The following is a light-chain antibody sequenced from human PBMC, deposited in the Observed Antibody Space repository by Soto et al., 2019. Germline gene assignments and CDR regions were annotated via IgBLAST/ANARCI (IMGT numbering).Light chain of an antibody. V-gene: IGKV3-20*01. Sequence: IVSTQSPVTLSLSPGERATLSCRASQSVSSSYLAWYQQKPGQAPRLLIYGASSRATGIPDRFSGSGSGTDFTLTISSIQPDDLATYYCPQYNSYPWTSGQRTKEDI. CDR3: PQYNSYPWT. J-gene: IGKJ1*01. CDR1: QSVSSSY. CDR2: GAS.